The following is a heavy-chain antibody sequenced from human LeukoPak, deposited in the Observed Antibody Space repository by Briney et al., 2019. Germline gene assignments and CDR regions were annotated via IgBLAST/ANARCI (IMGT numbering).Heavy chain of an antibody. CDR3: ARGGLEPVDY. CDR2: TNTDGSST. D-gene: IGHD1-1*01. CDR1: GFTFSTYW. J-gene: IGHJ4*02. Sequence: GGSLRLSCAASGFTFSTYWMHWVRQDPGKGLVWVSRTNTDGSSTSYADSVKGRFTISRDNAKNTLYLQMNSLRADDTAVYYCARGGLEPVDYWGQGTLVTVSS. V-gene: IGHV3-74*01.